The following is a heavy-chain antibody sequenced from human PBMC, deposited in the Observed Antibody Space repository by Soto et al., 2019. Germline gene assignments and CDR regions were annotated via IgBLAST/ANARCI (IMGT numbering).Heavy chain of an antibody. CDR3: AKDLGCSGGSCYEGHEDYYYYGMDV. J-gene: IGHJ6*02. D-gene: IGHD2-15*01. CDR2: ISGSGGST. CDR1: GFTFSSYA. Sequence: GGSLRLSCAASGFTFSSYAMSWVRQAPGKGLEWVSAISGSGGSTYYADSVKGRFTISRDNSKNTLYLQMNSLRAEDTAVYYCAKDLGCSGGSCYEGHEDYYYYGMDVWGQGTTVTVSS. V-gene: IGHV3-23*01.